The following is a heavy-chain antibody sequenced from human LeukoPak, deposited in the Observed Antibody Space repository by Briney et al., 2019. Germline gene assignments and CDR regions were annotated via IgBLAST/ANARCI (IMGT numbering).Heavy chain of an antibody. CDR3: ARDRDWAFDY. CDR1: GFTFSNFA. J-gene: IGHJ4*02. D-gene: IGHD3-9*01. Sequence: GGSLRLSCVASGFTFSNFAMSWVRQAPGKGLEWVSYIRSSDGAIAYADSVKGRFTISRDDAKNSLYLQMNSLRDEDTAVYYCARDRDWAFDYWGQGTLITVSS. CDR2: IRSSDGAI. V-gene: IGHV3-48*02.